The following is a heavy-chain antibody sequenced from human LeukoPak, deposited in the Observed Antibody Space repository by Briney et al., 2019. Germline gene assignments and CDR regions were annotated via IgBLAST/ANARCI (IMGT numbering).Heavy chain of an antibody. V-gene: IGHV1-24*01. CDR2: LDPEDGET. Sequence: ASVKVSCKVSGYTLTELSMHWVRQAPGKGLEWMGGLDPEDGETIYAQKFQGRVTMTEDTSTDTAYMELSSLRSEDTAVYYCATVLPVAGIGGGFDYWGQGTLVTVSS. J-gene: IGHJ4*02. D-gene: IGHD6-19*01. CDR1: GYTLTELS. CDR3: ATVLPVAGIGGGFDY.